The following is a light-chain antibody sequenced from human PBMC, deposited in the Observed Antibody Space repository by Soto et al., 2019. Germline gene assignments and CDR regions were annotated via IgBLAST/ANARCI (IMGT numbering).Light chain of an antibody. CDR1: SSNIGSNS. Sequence: QSVLTQPPSASGTPGQRVTISCSGSSSNIGSNSVNWYQQLPGTAPKLLMYSSNQRPSGVPDRFSGSQSGTSASLAISGLQSEDEADYYCAAWDDSVNGVVFGGGSKRTVL. J-gene: IGLJ2*01. CDR2: SSN. V-gene: IGLV1-44*01. CDR3: AAWDDSVNGVV.